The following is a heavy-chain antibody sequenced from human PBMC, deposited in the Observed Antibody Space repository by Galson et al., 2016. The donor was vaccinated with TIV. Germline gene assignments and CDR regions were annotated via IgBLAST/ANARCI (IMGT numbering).Heavy chain of an antibody. Sequence: SVKVSCKASGGTFSNFVVSWVRQAPGQGLEWMGSINPIFGTANYAQKFQGRVTITEDTSTSTIYMELSSLRSEDTAVYYCTRGRVYYFGSGSSYFDYWGQGSLVTVSS. V-gene: IGHV1-69*06. D-gene: IGHD3-10*01. CDR1: GGTFSNFV. CDR2: INPIFGTA. CDR3: TRGRVYYFGSGSSYFDY. J-gene: IGHJ4*02.